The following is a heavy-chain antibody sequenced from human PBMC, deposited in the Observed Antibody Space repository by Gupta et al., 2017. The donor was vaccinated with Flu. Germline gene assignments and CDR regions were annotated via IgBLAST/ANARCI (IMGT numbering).Heavy chain of an antibody. CDR2: AYFRSKWSF. CDR3: ARGSITENTFNR. Sequence: MQSPSRGLEWLGRAYFRSKWSFDYAVSVKSRMTINPDTSKNQISLQLNSVTPDDTAVYFCARGSITENTFNRWGQGTLVTVSS. D-gene: IGHD1-20*01. V-gene: IGHV6-1*01. J-gene: IGHJ4*02.